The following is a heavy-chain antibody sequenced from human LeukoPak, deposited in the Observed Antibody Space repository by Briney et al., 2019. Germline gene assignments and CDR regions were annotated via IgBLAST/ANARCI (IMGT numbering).Heavy chain of an antibody. J-gene: IGHJ3*02. CDR1: GFTFSNYG. CDR3: ARGHSITLLRGVAMSDGFEI. CDR2: TDTSGNYI. Sequence: GGSLRLSCYAYGFTFSNYGMNWVRQAPGKGLEWVSFTDTSGNYIYYGDSVKGRFTISRGNARNLLFLKMNGLRAEDTAVYYCARGHSITLLRGVAMSDGFEIWGKGAIVAVSS. V-gene: IGHV3-21*06. D-gene: IGHD3-10*01.